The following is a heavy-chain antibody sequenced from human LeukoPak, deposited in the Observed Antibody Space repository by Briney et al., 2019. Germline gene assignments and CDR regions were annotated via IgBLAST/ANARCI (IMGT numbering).Heavy chain of an antibody. V-gene: IGHV3-21*01. CDR1: GFTFSSYN. D-gene: IGHD6-19*01. J-gene: IGHJ3*02. CDR2: ITSSSNYI. CDR3: ARVVRQWLAHYAFDI. Sequence: PGGSLRLSCAASGFTFSSYNMNWVRQAPGKGLEWVSSITSSSNYIHYADSVQGRFTISRDNARNSLYLQMNSLRAEDTAVYYCARVVRQWLAHYAFDIWGQGTMVTVSS.